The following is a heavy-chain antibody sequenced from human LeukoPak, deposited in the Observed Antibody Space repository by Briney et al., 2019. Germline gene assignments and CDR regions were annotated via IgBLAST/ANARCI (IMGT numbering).Heavy chain of an antibody. CDR2: MSYDGSTK. CDR1: GFTFSSYG. Sequence: PGGTLRLSCAASGFTFSSYGMHWVRQAPGKGLEWVAGMSYDGSTKYYAHSVKGRFTISRDNSKNTLYLQMNSLRAEDTAVYYCVRVTHSSYSYGYGHGDYWGQGTLVTVSS. J-gene: IGHJ4*02. D-gene: IGHD5-18*01. V-gene: IGHV3-33*01. CDR3: VRVTHSSYSYGYGHGDY.